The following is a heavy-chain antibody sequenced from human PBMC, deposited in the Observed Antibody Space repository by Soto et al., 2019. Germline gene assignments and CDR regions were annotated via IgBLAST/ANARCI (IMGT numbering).Heavy chain of an antibody. CDR1: GFSLSTTGVG. CDR2: IYWDDDK. J-gene: IGHJ4*02. CDR3: AHCVGSGWFDY. V-gene: IGHV2-5*02. D-gene: IGHD6-19*01. Sequence: QITLKESGPTLVKPTQTLTLTCTFSGFSLSTTGVGVGWIRQPPGKALEWLALIYWDDDKGYSPSLKSRLTITRDTSNNQVVLTMTNMDPVDTATYYCAHCVGSGWFDYWGQGTLVTVSS.